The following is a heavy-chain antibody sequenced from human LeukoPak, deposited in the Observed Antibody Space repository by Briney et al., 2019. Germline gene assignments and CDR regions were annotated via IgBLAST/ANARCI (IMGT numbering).Heavy chain of an antibody. J-gene: IGHJ6*02. V-gene: IGHV1-8*01. Sequence: ASVPVSCQASGHSFTSCDINWLRQATGPGLEWMGWPNPNSGNTGYAQKFQGRVTMTRNTSISTAYMELSSLRSEDTAVYYCARSPKYYYDSSGYYGMDVWGQGTTVTVSS. CDR3: ARSPKYYYDSSGYYGMDV. D-gene: IGHD3-22*01. CDR2: PNPNSGNT. CDR1: GHSFTSCD.